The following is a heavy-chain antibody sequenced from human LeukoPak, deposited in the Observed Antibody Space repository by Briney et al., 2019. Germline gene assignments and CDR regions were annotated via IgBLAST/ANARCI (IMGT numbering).Heavy chain of an antibody. CDR1: GYTFTSHD. CDR2: MNPNSGNT. Sequence: ASVKVSCKASGYTFTSHDINWVRQATGQGLEWMGWMNPNSGNTGYAQKFQGRVTMTRNTSISTAYMELSSLRSEDTAVYYCARGVASSSWYNYYYYYMDVWGKGTTVTVSS. CDR3: ARGVASSSWYNYYYYYMDV. J-gene: IGHJ6*03. V-gene: IGHV1-8*01. D-gene: IGHD6-13*01.